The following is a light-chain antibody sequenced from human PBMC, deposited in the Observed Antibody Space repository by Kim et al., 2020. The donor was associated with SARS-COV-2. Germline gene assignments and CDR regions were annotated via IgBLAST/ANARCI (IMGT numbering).Light chain of an antibody. V-gene: IGLV2-14*03. Sequence: QSALTQPASVSGSPGQSITISCTGTSSDVGGYNFVSWYQQHPGKAPKLIIYDVSNRPSGVSTRFSGSKSDNTASLTISGLQAEDEADYYCNSHTSSSTLVFGGGTQLTVL. CDR3: NSHTSSSTLV. CDR2: DVS. J-gene: IGLJ2*01. CDR1: SSDVGGYNF.